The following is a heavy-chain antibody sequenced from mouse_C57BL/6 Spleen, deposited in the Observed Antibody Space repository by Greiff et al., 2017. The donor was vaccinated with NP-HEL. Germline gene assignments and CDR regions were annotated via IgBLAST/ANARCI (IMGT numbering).Heavy chain of an antibody. Sequence: EVQLQQSGPELVKPGASVKMSCKASGYTFTDYNMHWVKQSHGKSLEWIGYINPNNGGTSYNQKFKGKATLTVNKSSSTAYMELRSLTSEDSAVYYCASLYYSNYDYAMDYWGQGTSVTVSS. CDR1: GYTFTDYN. V-gene: IGHV1-22*01. D-gene: IGHD2-5*01. CDR2: INPNNGGT. CDR3: ASLYYSNYDYAMDY. J-gene: IGHJ4*01.